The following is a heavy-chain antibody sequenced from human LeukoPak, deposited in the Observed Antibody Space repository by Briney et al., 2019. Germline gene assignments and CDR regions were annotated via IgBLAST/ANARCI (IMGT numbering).Heavy chain of an antibody. V-gene: IGHV4-39*01. Sequence: SETLSLTCTVSGGSISSSSYYWGWIRQPPGRGLEWIGSIYYSGSTYYNQSPKSRVTISVDTSKNQFSLKLSSVTAADTAVYYCARRSSRYFGSRSYRKYYFDYWGQGTLVIVSS. CDR3: ARRSSRYFGSRSYRKYYFDY. D-gene: IGHD3-10*01. J-gene: IGHJ4*02. CDR1: GGSISSSSYY. CDR2: IYYSGST.